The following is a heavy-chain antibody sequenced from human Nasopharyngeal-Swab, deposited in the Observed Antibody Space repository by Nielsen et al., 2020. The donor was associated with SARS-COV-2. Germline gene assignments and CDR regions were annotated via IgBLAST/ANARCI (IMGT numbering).Heavy chain of an antibody. CDR1: GFTFSLYT. J-gene: IGHJ4*02. D-gene: IGHD6-6*01. Sequence: GGSLRPSCAASGFTFSLYTMPWVRQAPGKGLEWVSSISPRSSHIYYTDSVGGRFAISRDNARNSLYLQMNSLRAEDTAVYYCARDSSSSLDQWGRGTLVTVSS. CDR3: ARDSSSSLDQ. CDR2: ISPRSSHI. V-gene: IGHV3-21*01.